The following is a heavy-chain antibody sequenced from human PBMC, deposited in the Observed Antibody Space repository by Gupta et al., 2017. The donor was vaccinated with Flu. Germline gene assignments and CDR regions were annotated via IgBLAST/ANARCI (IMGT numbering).Heavy chain of an antibody. V-gene: IGHV3-48*03. CDR3: AGGHWAK. Sequence: EVQLVESGGGWVQPGGSLRLSCAGSGFTLTSNDMSWVRQAPGRGLEWVSFISSSGVTYYGDPVRGRFTISRDNARNSLYLQLSGLRDEDTAVYDCAGGHWAKWGQGTLVTVSS. CDR2: ISSSGVT. D-gene: IGHD3-16*01. J-gene: IGHJ4*02. CDR1: GFTLTSND.